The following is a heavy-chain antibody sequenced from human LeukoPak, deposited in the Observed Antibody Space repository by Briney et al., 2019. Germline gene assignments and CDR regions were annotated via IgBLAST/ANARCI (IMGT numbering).Heavy chain of an antibody. Sequence: GGSLRLSCAASGFTFSSYSMNWVRQAPGKGLEWVSSISSSSSYIYYADSVKGRFTISRDNAKNSLYLQMNSLRAEDTAVYYCATLGYCSSTSCYTGWFDPWGQGTLVTDSS. CDR1: GFTFSSYS. D-gene: IGHD2-2*02. CDR2: ISSSSSYI. CDR3: ATLGYCSSTSCYTGWFDP. J-gene: IGHJ5*02. V-gene: IGHV3-21*01.